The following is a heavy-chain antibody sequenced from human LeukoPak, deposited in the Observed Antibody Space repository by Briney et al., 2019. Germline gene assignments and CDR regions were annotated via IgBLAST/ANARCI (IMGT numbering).Heavy chain of an antibody. CDR2: ISSSSSYI. CDR3: ATDREGDPSAYYLV. V-gene: IGHV3-21*04. CDR1: GFTFSSYS. J-gene: IGHJ4*02. D-gene: IGHD3-22*01. Sequence: GGSLRLSCAASGFTFSSYSMNWVRQAPGKGLEWVSSISSSSSYIYYADSVKGRFTISRDNAKNSLYLQMNSLRAEDSAVYYCATDREGDPSAYYLVGGQGTRSPSPQ.